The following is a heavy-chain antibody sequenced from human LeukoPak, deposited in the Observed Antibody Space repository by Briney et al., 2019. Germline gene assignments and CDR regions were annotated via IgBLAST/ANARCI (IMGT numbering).Heavy chain of an antibody. Sequence: SETLSLTCIVSGGSISSSSYYWGWIRQPPGKGLEWIGSIYYSGSTCYNPSLKSRVTISVDTSKSQFSLKLSSMTAADTAVYYCARAPEYGLYYFDYWGQGTLVTVSS. V-gene: IGHV4-39*07. CDR3: ARAPEYGLYYFDY. D-gene: IGHD1-14*01. J-gene: IGHJ4*02. CDR1: GGSISSSSYY. CDR2: IYYSGST.